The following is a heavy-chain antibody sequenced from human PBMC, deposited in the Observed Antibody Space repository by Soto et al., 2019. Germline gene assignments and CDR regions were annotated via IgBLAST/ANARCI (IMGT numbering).Heavy chain of an antibody. CDR3: TTVSLSDYIWGSYRPSYYYYYMDV. D-gene: IGHD3-16*02. CDR1: GFTFSNAW. J-gene: IGHJ6*03. Sequence: GGSLRLSCAASGFTFSNAWMSWVRQAPGKGLEWVGRIKSKTDGGTTDYAAPVKGRFTISRDDSKNTLYLQMNSLKTEDTAVYYCTTVSLSDYIWGSYRPSYYYYYMDVWGKGTTVTVSS. V-gene: IGHV3-15*01. CDR2: IKSKTDGGTT.